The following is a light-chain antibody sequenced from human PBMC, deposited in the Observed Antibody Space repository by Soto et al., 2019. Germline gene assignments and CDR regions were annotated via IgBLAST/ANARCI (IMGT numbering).Light chain of an antibody. Sequence: DIQMTQSPSSLSASIGDRVTITCRASQGIFNYLAWYQKKPGKVPKLLIYAASTLQSGVPSRFSGSGSETDFTLTISSLLPEDVATYYCQKYNSDPRTFGQGTKVEIK. CDR2: AAS. CDR1: QGIFNY. J-gene: IGKJ1*01. CDR3: QKYNSDPRT. V-gene: IGKV1-27*01.